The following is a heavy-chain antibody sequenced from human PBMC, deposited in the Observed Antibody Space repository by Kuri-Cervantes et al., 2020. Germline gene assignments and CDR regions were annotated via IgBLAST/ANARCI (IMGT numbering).Heavy chain of an antibody. CDR2: INHSGST. CDR3: AAIAAAGIYYYYYMDV. D-gene: IGHD6-13*01. Sequence: ESLKISCAASGFTFSRYAIHWVRQAPGKGLEWIGEINHSGSTNYNPSLKSRVTISVDTSKNQFSLKLSSVTAADTAVYYCAAIAAAGIYYYYYMDVWGKGTTVTVSS. V-gene: IGHV4-34*08. J-gene: IGHJ6*03. CDR1: GFTFSRYA.